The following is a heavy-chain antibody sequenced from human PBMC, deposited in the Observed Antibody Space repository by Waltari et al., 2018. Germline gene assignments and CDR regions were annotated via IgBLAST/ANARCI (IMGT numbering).Heavy chain of an antibody. CDR1: GGSFSTYA. Sequence: QVQLVQSGAELKKPGSSVKVSCKASGGSFSTYAITWVRQAPGQGHEWMGGIIQMFGTANYAQKIQDRVTIITDESMTTAYMELSSLTSEDTAVYYCARGGLYGQQLLESAFEIWGQGTKVTVSS. V-gene: IGHV1-69*05. J-gene: IGHJ3*02. CDR2: IIQMFGTA. D-gene: IGHD6-13*01. CDR3: ARGGLYGQQLLESAFEI.